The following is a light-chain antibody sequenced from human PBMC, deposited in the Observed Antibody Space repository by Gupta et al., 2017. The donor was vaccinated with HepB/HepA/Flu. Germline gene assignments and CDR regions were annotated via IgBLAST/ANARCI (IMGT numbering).Light chain of an antibody. CDR1: QSVSSSY. CDR3: QQYGSSPLT. V-gene: IGKV3-20*01. CDR2: GAS. J-gene: IGKJ4*01. Sequence: EIVLTHSPGTLSLSPGERATLSCRASQSVSSSYLAWYQQKPGQAPRLLIYGASSRLTGIPDRFSGSGSGTDFTLTIIRLEPEDFAVYYCQQYGSSPLTFGGGTKVEMK.